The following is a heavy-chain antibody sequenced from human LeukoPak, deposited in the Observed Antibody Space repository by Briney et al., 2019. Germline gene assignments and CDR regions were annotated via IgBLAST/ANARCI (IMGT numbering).Heavy chain of an antibody. CDR3: ASRIFGQSGYSGYANYYYYGMDV. Sequence: SVKVSCKASGGTFSSYAISWVRQAPGQGLEWMGGIIPIFGTANYAQKFQGRVTITADESTSTAYMELSSLRSEDTAVYCCASRIFGQSGYSGYANYYYYGMDVWGQGTTVTVSS. D-gene: IGHD5-12*01. CDR2: IIPIFGTA. V-gene: IGHV1-69*13. CDR1: GGTFSSYA. J-gene: IGHJ6*02.